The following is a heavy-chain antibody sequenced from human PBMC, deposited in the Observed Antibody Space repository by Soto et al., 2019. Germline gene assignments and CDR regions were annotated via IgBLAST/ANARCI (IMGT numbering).Heavy chain of an antibody. Sequence: SETMSLTCTVSGGSISSYYWSWIRQPPGKGLEWIGYIYYSGSTNYNPSLKSRVTISVDTSKNQFSLKLSSVTAADTAVYYCARIAYSSWPWYFDYWGQGTLVTVSS. CDR3: ARIAYSSWPWYFDY. CDR2: IYYSGST. CDR1: GGSISSYY. V-gene: IGHV4-59*01. J-gene: IGHJ4*02. D-gene: IGHD6-13*01.